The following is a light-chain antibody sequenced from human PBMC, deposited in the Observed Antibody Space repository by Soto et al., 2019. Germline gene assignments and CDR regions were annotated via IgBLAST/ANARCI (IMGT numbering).Light chain of an antibody. CDR2: EVS. CDR3: CSYAGSSTFLYVV. Sequence: QSALTQPASVSGSPGQSITISCTGTSSDVGSYNLVSWYQQHPGKAPKLMIYEVSKRPSGVSNRFSGSKSGTTASLTISGLQAEDEADYYCCSYAGSSTFLYVVFGGGTKLTVL. J-gene: IGLJ2*01. V-gene: IGLV2-23*02. CDR1: SSDVGSYNL.